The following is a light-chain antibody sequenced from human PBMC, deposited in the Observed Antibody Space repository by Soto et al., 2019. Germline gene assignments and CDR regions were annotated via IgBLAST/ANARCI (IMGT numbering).Light chain of an antibody. V-gene: IGLV2-14*01. CDR3: SSYRRNRDVV. J-gene: IGLJ3*02. Sequence: QSALAQPPSASGSPGQSVTITCTGTNSDVGTYNYVSWYQQHPGKAPKLVLYEVSNRPSGISNRFSGSKSGNTASLTISGLQAEDEGDYYCSSYRRNRDVVFGGGTKLTVL. CDR2: EVS. CDR1: NSDVGTYNY.